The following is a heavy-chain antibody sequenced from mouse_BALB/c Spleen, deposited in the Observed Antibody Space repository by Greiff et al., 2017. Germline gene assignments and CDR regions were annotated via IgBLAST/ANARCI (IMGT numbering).Heavy chain of an antibody. CDR1: GFNIKDYY. J-gene: IGHJ2*01. D-gene: IGHD1-1*01. V-gene: IGHV14-1*02. CDR3: ARRIYYYGSSYFDY. CDR2: IDPENGNT. Sequence: EVKLVESGAELVRPGALVKLSCKASGFNIKDYYMHWVKQRPEQGLEWIGWIDPENGNTIYDPKFQGKASITADTSSNTAYLQLSSLTSEDTAVYYCARRIYYYGSSYFDYWGQGTTLTVSS.